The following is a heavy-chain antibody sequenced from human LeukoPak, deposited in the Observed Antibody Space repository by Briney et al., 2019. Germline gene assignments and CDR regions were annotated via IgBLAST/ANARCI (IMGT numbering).Heavy chain of an antibody. CDR1: GGTFSNTA. CDR3: ARDLQVDSRASGY. D-gene: IGHD3-22*01. Sequence: ASVKVSCKVSGGTFSNTAFSWVRQAPGQGLEWMGIINPSGGSTSYAQKFQGRVTMTRDTSTSTVYMELSSLRSEDTAVYYCARDLQVDSRASGYWGQGTLVTVSS. V-gene: IGHV1-46*01. CDR2: INPSGGST. J-gene: IGHJ4*02.